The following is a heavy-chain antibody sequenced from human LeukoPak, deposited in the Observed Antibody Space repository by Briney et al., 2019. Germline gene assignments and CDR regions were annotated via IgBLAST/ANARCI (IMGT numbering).Heavy chain of an antibody. CDR1: GFTFSSYD. Sequence: GGSLRLSCAASGFTFSSYDMSWVRQAPGKGLEWVSAISGSGGSTYYADSVKGRFTISRDNSRNTLYLQMNSLTAEDTAVYFCAKDQSSGTYYDYWGQGTLVTVFS. V-gene: IGHV3-23*01. D-gene: IGHD1-26*01. J-gene: IGHJ4*02. CDR2: ISGSGGST. CDR3: AKDQSSGTYYDY.